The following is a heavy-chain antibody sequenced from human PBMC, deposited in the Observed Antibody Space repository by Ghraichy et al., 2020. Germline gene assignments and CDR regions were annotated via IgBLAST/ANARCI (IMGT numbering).Heavy chain of an antibody. J-gene: IGHJ6*02. CDR1: GGSFSGYY. V-gene: IGHV4-34*01. CDR3: ATSSARYYYYTMDV. CDR2: INHRGST. Sequence: SETLSLTCAVYGGSFSGYYWNWIRQPPGKGLEWIGEINHRGSTNYNPSLKSRVTISVDTSKNQFSLKLSSVTAADTAVYYCATSSARYYYYTMDVWGQGTTVTVSS. D-gene: IGHD2-15*01.